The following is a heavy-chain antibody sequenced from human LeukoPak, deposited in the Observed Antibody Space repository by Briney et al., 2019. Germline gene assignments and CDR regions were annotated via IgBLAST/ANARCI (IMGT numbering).Heavy chain of an antibody. D-gene: IGHD2-15*01. V-gene: IGHV3-15*01. CDR3: STGGGTHDY. CDR2: IRSRSAGGTT. Sequence: GGSLRLSCAASGLTFNNAWMSWVRQAPGKGLGWVGRIRSRSAGGTTDYAAPVKGRFTISRDDSKNTLYLQMNSLKTEDTTVYYCSTGGGTHDYWGQGTLVTVSS. CDR1: GLTFNNAW. J-gene: IGHJ4*02.